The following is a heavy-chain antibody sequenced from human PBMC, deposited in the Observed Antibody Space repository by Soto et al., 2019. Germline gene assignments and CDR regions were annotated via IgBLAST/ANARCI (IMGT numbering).Heavy chain of an antibody. V-gene: IGHV3-74*01. CDR3: ATGGPSSSSPKYYYYYCMDV. CDR2: INSDGSST. D-gene: IGHD6-6*01. CDR1: GFTFSSYW. Sequence: GGSLRLFCAASGFTFSSYWMHWVRQAPGKGLVWVSRINSDGSSTSYADSVKGRFTISRDNAKNTLYLQMNSLRAEDTAVYYCATGGPSSSSPKYYYYYCMDVSGKGTTVTVSS. J-gene: IGHJ6*03.